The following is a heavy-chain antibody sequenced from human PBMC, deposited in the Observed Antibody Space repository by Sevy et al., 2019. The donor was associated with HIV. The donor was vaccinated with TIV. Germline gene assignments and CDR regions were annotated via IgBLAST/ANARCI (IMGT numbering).Heavy chain of an antibody. J-gene: IGHJ1*01. CDR1: GFNFNNYA. Sequence: GGSLRLSCKASGFNFNNYAMSWVRQAPGKGLEWVSTISGSGGRTYTAESVRGRLTISRDNSKRTVYLQMNSLRGDDTAIYYCGKDAYGSGEYFQKWGQGARVTVSS. CDR3: GKDAYGSGEYFQK. CDR2: ISGSGGRT. V-gene: IGHV3-23*01. D-gene: IGHD1-26*01.